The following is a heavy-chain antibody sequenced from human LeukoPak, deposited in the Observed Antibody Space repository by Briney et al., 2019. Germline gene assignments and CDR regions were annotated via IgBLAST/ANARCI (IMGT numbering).Heavy chain of an antibody. D-gene: IGHD2/OR15-2a*01. Sequence: GASVKVSCKASGYTFTTYGITWARQAPGQGLEWMGWISAYNGNTNYAQKLQGRVTMTTDTSTSTAYMELRSLRSDDTAVYYCARGGIDIVSVPVSNWFDPWGQGTLVTVSS. J-gene: IGHJ5*02. V-gene: IGHV1-18*01. CDR2: ISAYNGNT. CDR1: GYTFTTYG. CDR3: ARGGIDIVSVPVSNWFDP.